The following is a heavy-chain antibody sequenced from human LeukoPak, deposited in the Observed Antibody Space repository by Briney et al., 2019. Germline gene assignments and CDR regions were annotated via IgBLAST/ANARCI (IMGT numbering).Heavy chain of an antibody. CDR2: INHSGST. V-gene: IGHV4-34*01. D-gene: IGHD6-19*01. CDR3: AKYRSSGWYYDAFDI. CDR1: GGSFSGYY. J-gene: IGHJ3*02. Sequence: SETLSLTCAVYGGSFSGYYWSWIRQPPGKGLEWIGEINHSGSTNYNPSLKSRVTISVDTSKNQFSLKLSSVTAADTAVYYCAKYRSSGWYYDAFDIWGQGTMVTVSS.